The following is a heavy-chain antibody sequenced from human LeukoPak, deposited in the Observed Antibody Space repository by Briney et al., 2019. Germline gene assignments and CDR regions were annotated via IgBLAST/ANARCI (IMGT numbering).Heavy chain of an antibody. CDR2: IYHSGTT. V-gene: IGHV4-38-2*02. Sequence: SETLSLTCTVSGYSISSGYYWGWIRQPPGKGLEWIGAIYHSGTTYYNPSLKRRVTISVDTSKNQFSLQLNSVTPEDTAVYYCARVAMAPADAFDIWGQGTMVTVSS. D-gene: IGHD5-18*01. CDR3: ARVAMAPADAFDI. CDR1: GYSISSGYY. J-gene: IGHJ3*02.